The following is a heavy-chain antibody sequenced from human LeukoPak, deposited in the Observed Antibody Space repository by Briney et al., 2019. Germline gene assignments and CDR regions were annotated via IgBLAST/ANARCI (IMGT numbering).Heavy chain of an antibody. D-gene: IGHD3-10*01. Sequence: SETLSLTCAVYGGSFSGYYWSWIRQPPGKGLEWIGEINQSGSTNYNPSLKSRVTISVDTSKNQFSLKLSSVTAEDTAVYYCASVSYYGSGSYYYAPNWFDPWGQGTLVTVSS. CDR1: GGSFSGYY. V-gene: IGHV4-34*01. CDR3: ASVSYYGSGSYYYAPNWFDP. J-gene: IGHJ5*02. CDR2: INQSGST.